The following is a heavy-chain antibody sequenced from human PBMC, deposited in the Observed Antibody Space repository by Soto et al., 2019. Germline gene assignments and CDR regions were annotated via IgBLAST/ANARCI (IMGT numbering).Heavy chain of an antibody. D-gene: IGHD3-10*01. CDR3: ARHGSNEYCCYGMDV. J-gene: IGHJ6*02. Sequence: QVQLVQSGAEVKKPGSSVKVSCKASGGTFSSYAINWVRQAPGQGLEWMGWIIRFFGTPDYAQRFQGRVTITADESTSAAYRELSTLRSEDTAVDYFARHGSNEYCCYGMDVWGQGTTVTVSS. CDR1: GGTFSSYA. V-gene: IGHV1-69*12. CDR2: IIRFFGTP.